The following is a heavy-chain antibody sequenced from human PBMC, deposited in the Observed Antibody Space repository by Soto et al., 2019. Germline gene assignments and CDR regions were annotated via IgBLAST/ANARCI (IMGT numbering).Heavy chain of an antibody. CDR1: GFSFSSYA. CDR3: AKDMPGLRGAYYFDN. Sequence: EVPLLESGGGLVQPGGSLRLSCAASGFSFSSYAMTWVRQAPGKGLEWVSAISGSGSITYYADSVKGRFTISRDNSKNTLYLQMNSLRAEDTAVYYCAKDMPGLRGAYYFDNWGQGILVTVSS. J-gene: IGHJ4*02. CDR2: ISGSGSIT. V-gene: IGHV3-23*01. D-gene: IGHD2-2*01.